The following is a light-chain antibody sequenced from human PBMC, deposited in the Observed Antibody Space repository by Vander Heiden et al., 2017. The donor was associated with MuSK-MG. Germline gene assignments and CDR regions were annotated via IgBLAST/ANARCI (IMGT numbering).Light chain of an antibody. Sequence: ELVLTQSPGTLSLSPGERATLSCRASQSVRSSYVAWYQQKPGQAPRLLIYGASSRATGIPDRFSGSGSGTDFTLTISRLEPEDFAVYYCQHEGSSLRTFGQGTKVEIK. V-gene: IGKV3-20*01. J-gene: IGKJ1*01. CDR1: QSVRSSY. CDR2: GAS. CDR3: QHEGSSLRT.